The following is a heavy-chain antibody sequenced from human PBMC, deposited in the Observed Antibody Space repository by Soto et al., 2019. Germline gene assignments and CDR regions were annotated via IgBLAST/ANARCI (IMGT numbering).Heavy chain of an antibody. D-gene: IGHD5-18*01. J-gene: IGHJ4*02. CDR1: GFTFSDSA. V-gene: IGHV3-73*01. CDR3: TSRRDWTAVGPLDY. CDR2: IRNKGNNYAT. Sequence: PGGSLRLSCAASGFTFSDSAMHWVRQASGKGLEWVGRIRNKGNNYATAYTASVKGRFTISRDDSKNTVYLQMNSLKIDDTAVYYCTSRRDWTAVGPLDYWGLGTLVTVSS.